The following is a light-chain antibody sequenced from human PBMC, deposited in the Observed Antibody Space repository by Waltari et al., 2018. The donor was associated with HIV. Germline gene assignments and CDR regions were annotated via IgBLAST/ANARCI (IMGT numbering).Light chain of an antibody. V-gene: IGLV2-8*01. CDR1: GSDVGGYNY. CDR2: EVS. J-gene: IGLJ2*01. Sequence: QSALTQPASVSGSPGQSITISCTGTGSDVGGYNYVSWYHQRPGAAPKLLIYEVSKRPSGVPDRFSGSKSCNTASLTVSGLQAEDEADYYCSSYAGSNNYVVFGGGTKLTVL. CDR3: SSYAGSNNYVV.